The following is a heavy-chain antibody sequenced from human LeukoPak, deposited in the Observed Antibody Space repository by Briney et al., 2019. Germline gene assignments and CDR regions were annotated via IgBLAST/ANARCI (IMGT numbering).Heavy chain of an antibody. J-gene: IGHJ4*02. CDR2: INHSGST. Sequence: SETLSLTCAVYGGSFSGYYWSWIRQPPGKGLEWIGEINHSGSTNYNPSLKSQVTISVDTSKNQFSLKLSSVTAADTAVYYCASRRRGYSYGYVGYWGQGTLVTVSS. D-gene: IGHD5-18*01. V-gene: IGHV4-34*01. CDR1: GGSFSGYY. CDR3: ASRRRGYSYGYVGY.